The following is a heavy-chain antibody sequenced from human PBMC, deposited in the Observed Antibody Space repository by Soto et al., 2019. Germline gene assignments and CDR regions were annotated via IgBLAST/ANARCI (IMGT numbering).Heavy chain of an antibody. CDR1: GFTFRTYA. J-gene: IGHJ4*02. CDR2: ISGSGSFT. D-gene: IGHD3-10*02. CDR3: AKRPTCSGSSKFDY. V-gene: IGHV3-23*01. Sequence: PGGSLRLSSAASGFTFRTYAMNWVRQAPGKGLEWISAISGSGSFTHYADAVRGRLTISRDNSQNQLYLQMNSLRGYDTGMYYCAKRPTCSGSSKFDYWGQGTQVTVSS.